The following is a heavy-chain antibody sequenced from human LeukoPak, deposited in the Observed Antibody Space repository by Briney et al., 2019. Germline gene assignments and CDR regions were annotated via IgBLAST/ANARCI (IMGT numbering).Heavy chain of an antibody. CDR1: GGTFSSYA. CDR2: IIPIFGTA. V-gene: IGHV1-69*06. J-gene: IGHJ4*02. CDR3: ARDYYDSSGYFPCLDY. Sequence: ASVTVSCKASGGTFSSYAISWVRQAPGQGLEWMGGIIPIFGTANYAQKFQGRVTITADKSTSTAYMELSSLRSDDTAVYYCARDYYDSSGYFPCLDYWGQGTLVTVSS. D-gene: IGHD3-22*01.